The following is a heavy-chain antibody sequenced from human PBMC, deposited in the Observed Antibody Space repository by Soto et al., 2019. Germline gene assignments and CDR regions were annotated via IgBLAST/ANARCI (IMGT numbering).Heavy chain of an antibody. J-gene: IGHJ4*02. V-gene: IGHV4-30-4*01. D-gene: IGHD3-10*01. CDR3: AREDRRITMVRGFGY. CDR2: IYYSGST. CDR1: GGSISSGDYY. Sequence: TLSLTCTVSGGSISSGDYYWSWIRQPPGKGLEWIGYIYYSGSTYYNPSLKSRVTISVDTSKNQFSLKLSSVTAADTAVYYCAREDRRITMVRGFGYWGQGTLVTV.